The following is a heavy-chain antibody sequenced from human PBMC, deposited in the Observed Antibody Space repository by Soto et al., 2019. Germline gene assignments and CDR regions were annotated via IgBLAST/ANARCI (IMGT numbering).Heavy chain of an antibody. D-gene: IGHD3-10*01. CDR1: VASIRGYY. J-gene: IGHJ6*02. V-gene: IGHV4-59*08. Sequence: QVQLQESGPGLVKPSEPLSLSCPVSVASIRGYYWSWFRQSPGKRMEWIGYVHHSWGSSYNPSLQSRVAISLDTSKSQFSLKVTSVTATDTAVYYCARQGFGPLHGLVDVWGQGTTVTVSS. CDR2: VHHSWGS. CDR3: ARQGFGPLHGLVDV.